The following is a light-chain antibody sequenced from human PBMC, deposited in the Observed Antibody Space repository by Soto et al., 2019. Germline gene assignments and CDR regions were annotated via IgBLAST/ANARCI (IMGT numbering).Light chain of an antibody. CDR3: QQRSNWPPIT. Sequence: EIVLTQSPATLSLSPGERATLSCRASQSVSSYLAWYQQKPGQAPRLLIYDASNRATGIPARFSGSGSGTDFTLTISILEPEDFAVYYCQQRSNWPPITFGQGTRLDIE. CDR1: QSVSSY. V-gene: IGKV3-11*01. CDR2: DAS. J-gene: IGKJ5*01.